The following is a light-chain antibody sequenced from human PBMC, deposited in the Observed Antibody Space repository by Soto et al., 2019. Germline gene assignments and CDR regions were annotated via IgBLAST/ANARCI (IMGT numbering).Light chain of an antibody. J-gene: IGLJ3*02. Sequence: NFMLTQPHSVSESPGRTVTISCTRNSGNIANNFVQWYQLRPGSAPSTVIFEDTRRPSGVPGRFSGSIDSSSNSAPLTISGLRAEDEADYYCQSYDINDHEVFGGGTKVTVL. V-gene: IGLV6-57*04. CDR2: EDT. CDR1: SGNIANNF. CDR3: QSYDINDHEV.